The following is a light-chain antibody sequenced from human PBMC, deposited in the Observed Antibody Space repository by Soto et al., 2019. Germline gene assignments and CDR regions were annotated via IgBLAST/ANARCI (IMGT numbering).Light chain of an antibody. Sequence: QSALTQPPSASGSPGQSVTISCTGTSSDVGGYNYVSWYQQHPGKAPKLMIYGVSKRPSGVPDRFSGSKSGNTASLTVSGLQAEDEADYYCSSYAGSNKVFGGGTKLTVL. CDR3: SSYAGSNKV. CDR1: SSDVGGYNY. CDR2: GVS. V-gene: IGLV2-8*01. J-gene: IGLJ2*01.